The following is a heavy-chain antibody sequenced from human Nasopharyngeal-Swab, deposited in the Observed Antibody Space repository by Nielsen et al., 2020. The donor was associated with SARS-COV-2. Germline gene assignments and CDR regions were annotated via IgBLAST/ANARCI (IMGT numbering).Heavy chain of an antibody. J-gene: IGHJ3*02. Sequence: SETLSLTCAVSGGSISSSNWWSWVRQPPGKGLEWIGEIYHSGSTNYNPSLKSRVTISVDKSKNQFSLKLSSVTAADPAVYYCARDRALRFLEWLNGVRAFDIWGQGTMVTVSS. CDR2: IYHSGST. V-gene: IGHV4-4*02. D-gene: IGHD3-3*01. CDR1: GGSISSSNW. CDR3: ARDRALRFLEWLNGVRAFDI.